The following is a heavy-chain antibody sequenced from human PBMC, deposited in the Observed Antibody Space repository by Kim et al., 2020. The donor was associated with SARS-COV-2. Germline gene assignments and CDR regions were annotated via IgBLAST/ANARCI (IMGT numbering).Heavy chain of an antibody. CDR2: IYYSGST. V-gene: IGHV4-39*01. CDR1: GGSISSSSYY. CDR3: ARHPYSSSWYVGGENWFDP. J-gene: IGHJ5*02. Sequence: SETLSLTCTVSGGSISSSSYYWGWIRQPPGKGLEWIGSIYYSGSTYYNPSLKSRVTISVDTSKNQFSLKLSSVTAADTAVYYCARHPYSSSWYVGGENWFDPWGQGTLVTVSS. D-gene: IGHD6-13*01.